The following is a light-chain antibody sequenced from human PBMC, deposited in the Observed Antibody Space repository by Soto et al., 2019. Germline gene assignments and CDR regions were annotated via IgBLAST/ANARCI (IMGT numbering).Light chain of an antibody. V-gene: IGLV2-14*01. J-gene: IGLJ1*01. CDR1: SSDVGGYNF. CDR3: SSYTSSSTLV. Sequence: VLTQPASVSGSPRQSITISCTGTSSDVGGYNFVSWYQQHPGKAPKLMIFEVSNRPSWVSNRFSGSKSGNTSSLTISGLQAEDEADYYCSSYTSSSTLVFGTGTKVTVL. CDR2: EVS.